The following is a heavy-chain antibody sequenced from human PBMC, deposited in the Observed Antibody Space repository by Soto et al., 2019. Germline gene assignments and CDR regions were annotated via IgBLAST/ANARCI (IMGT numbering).Heavy chain of an antibody. CDR1: GFIFTKAW. J-gene: IGHJ4*02. V-gene: IGHV3-15*01. D-gene: IGHD5-12*01. Sequence: EVQLVESGGGLVKAGGSLRLSCGGSGFIFTKAWMSWVRQAPGKGLEWVGRIKNKDDGGATDYGAPVKGRFIISRDDSSNTLYLQMNSLKVEDTAVYYCTTQGYDDNMILGDHWGQANLVIVSS. CDR3: TTQGYDDNMILGDH. CDR2: IKNKDDGGAT.